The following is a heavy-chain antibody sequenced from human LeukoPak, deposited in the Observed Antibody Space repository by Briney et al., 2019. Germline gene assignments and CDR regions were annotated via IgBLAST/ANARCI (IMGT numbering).Heavy chain of an antibody. CDR1: GLTFTNC. CDR2: ISSSSSTI. D-gene: IGHD3-10*01. V-gene: IGHV3-48*01. J-gene: IGHJ4*02. CDR3: ATAASGTYRPGYFDY. Sequence: GGSLRLSCAASGLTFTNCMNWGRQAPGKGLEWVSYISSSSSTIYYADSVKGRFTISRDNAKNSLYLQMNSLRAEDTAVYYCATAASGTYRPGYFDYWGQGTLVTVSS.